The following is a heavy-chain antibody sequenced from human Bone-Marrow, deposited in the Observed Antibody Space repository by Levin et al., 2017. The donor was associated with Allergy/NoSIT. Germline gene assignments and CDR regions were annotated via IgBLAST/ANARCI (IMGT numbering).Heavy chain of an antibody. CDR2: VSFNGNT. CDR3: ARSRAWSPFDI. D-gene: IGHD6-6*01. V-gene: IGHV4-61*03. CDR1: GGSIRSDKNY. Sequence: SQTLSLTCTVSGGSIRSDKNYWSWIRQPPGKGLEWIGYVSFNGNTEYNPSLKSRGTISVDMSKNHFSLRLNSVTTADTAVYYCARSRAWSPFDIWGQGAMVTVSP. J-gene: IGHJ3*02.